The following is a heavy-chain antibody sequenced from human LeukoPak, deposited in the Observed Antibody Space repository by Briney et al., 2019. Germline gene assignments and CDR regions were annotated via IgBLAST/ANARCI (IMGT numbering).Heavy chain of an antibody. Sequence: PSETLSLTCAVYGGSFSSYYWSWIRQPAGKGLEWIGRLYTSGSTNYNPSLKSRVTISVDTSKNQVSLKLSSVTAADTAVYYCARGVAAAGHFDYWGQGTLVTVPS. CDR1: GGSFSSYY. CDR2: LYTSGST. CDR3: ARGVAAAGHFDY. V-gene: IGHV4-59*10. J-gene: IGHJ4*02. D-gene: IGHD6-13*01.